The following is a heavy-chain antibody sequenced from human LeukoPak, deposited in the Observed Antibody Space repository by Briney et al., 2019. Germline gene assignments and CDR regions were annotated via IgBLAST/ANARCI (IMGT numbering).Heavy chain of an antibody. Sequence: GGSLRLSCAASGFTVSSNYMSWVRQAPGKGLEWVSVIYSGGSTYYADSVKGRFTISRDNSKNTLYLQMNSLRAEDTAVYYCASSSSWYNPVYWGQGTLVTVSS. D-gene: IGHD6-13*01. V-gene: IGHV3-53*01. J-gene: IGHJ4*02. CDR1: GFTVSSNY. CDR3: ASSSSWYNPVY. CDR2: IYSGGST.